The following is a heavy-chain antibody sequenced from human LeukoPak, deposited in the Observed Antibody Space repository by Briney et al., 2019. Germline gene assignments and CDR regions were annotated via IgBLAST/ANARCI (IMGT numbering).Heavy chain of an antibody. CDR3: AKDQKGIAVAGSLGYFQH. J-gene: IGHJ1*01. D-gene: IGHD6-19*01. Sequence: GGSLRLSCAASGFTFSSHAMSWVRQAPGKGLEWVSSISSSGGSTYYADSVKGRFTISRDNSKNTLYLQMNSLRAEDTAVYYCAKDQKGIAVAGSLGYFQHWGQGTLVTVSS. V-gene: IGHV3-23*01. CDR2: ISSSGGST. CDR1: GFTFSSHA.